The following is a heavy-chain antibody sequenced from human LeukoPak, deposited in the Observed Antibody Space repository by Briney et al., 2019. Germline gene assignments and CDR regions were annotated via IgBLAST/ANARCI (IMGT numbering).Heavy chain of an antibody. CDR3: ARAGRSGWYIYDY. V-gene: IGHV1-2*02. CDR2: INPNSGGT. CDR1: GYSFTGHY. J-gene: IGHJ4*02. Sequence: ASVKVSCKASGYSFTGHYIHWVRQAPGQGLEWMGWINPNSGGTNYAQKFQGRVTMTRDTSISTAYMELSRLRSDDTAVYYCARAGRSGWYIYDYWGQGTLVTVSS. D-gene: IGHD6-19*01.